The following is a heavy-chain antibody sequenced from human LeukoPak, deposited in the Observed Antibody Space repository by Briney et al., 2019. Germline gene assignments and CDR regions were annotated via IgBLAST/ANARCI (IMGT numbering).Heavy chain of an antibody. Sequence: GGSLRLSCAASGFAFNSYAMSWVRQAPGKGLEWVSSMSGRGDSTYYAGSVKGRFTISRDNSKNTVSLQMNSLRVEDTAVYYCTRDHITSWQIDFWGQGTMVTVSS. CDR3: TRDHITSWQIDF. V-gene: IGHV3-23*01. CDR1: GFAFNSYA. CDR2: MSGRGDST. D-gene: IGHD2-2*01. J-gene: IGHJ4*02.